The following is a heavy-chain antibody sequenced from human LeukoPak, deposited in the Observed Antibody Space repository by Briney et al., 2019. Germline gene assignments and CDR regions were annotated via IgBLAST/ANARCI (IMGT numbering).Heavy chain of an antibody. CDR2: INVDGSSA. Sequence: PGGSLRLSCAASGFTFSTYWMHWVRQAPGKGLVWVSHINVDGSSATYADSVKGRFTISRDNAKNTLYLHMKSLRAEDTAVYYCARDTRIYSSGWSYSFDYWGQGTLVTVSS. CDR1: GFTFSTYW. CDR3: ARDTRIYSSGWSYSFDY. J-gene: IGHJ4*02. V-gene: IGHV3-74*01. D-gene: IGHD6-19*01.